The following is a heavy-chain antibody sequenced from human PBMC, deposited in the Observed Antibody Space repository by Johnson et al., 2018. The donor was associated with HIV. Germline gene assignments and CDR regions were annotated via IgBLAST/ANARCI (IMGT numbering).Heavy chain of an antibody. CDR2: MWYDGSHL. Sequence: QVQLVESGGGLVQPGRSLRLSCAASGFTFSSYAMHWVRQAPGKGLEWVAIMWYDGSHLGCADSVKDRFTISRDVSKNTLYLQMNSLRAEDTAVYYCAKDRYYDSSGPDAFDIWGQGTMVTVSS. V-gene: IGHV3-30*04. CDR3: AKDRYYDSSGPDAFDI. D-gene: IGHD3-22*01. CDR1: GFTFSSYA. J-gene: IGHJ3*02.